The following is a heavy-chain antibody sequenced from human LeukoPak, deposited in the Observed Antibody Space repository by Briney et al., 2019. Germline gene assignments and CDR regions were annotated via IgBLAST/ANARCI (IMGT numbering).Heavy chain of an antibody. J-gene: IGHJ4*02. CDR2: ISFSGDNS. D-gene: IGHD3-22*01. CDR1: GFNFRDAA. Sequence: GGSLRLSCAASGFNFRDAAMTWVRQAPGKGLEWVSLISFSGDNSYYADSVKGRFTISRDNSKNTLSLQMNSLRVEDTAVYYCAKLDYYDSHWGQGTLVTVSS. CDR3: AKLDYYDSH. V-gene: IGHV3-23*01.